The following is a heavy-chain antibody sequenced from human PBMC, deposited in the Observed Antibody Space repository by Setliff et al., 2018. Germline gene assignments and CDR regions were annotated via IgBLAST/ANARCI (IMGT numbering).Heavy chain of an antibody. Sequence: GGSLRLSCAASGFTFSTYSMHWVRQAPGKGLEWVSSISDSSIYIYYVDSVKGRFTISRDNAQNSLYLQMDSLRAEDTAVYYCARSPANGGHDAFDVWGQGTMVTVS. V-gene: IGHV3-21*01. D-gene: IGHD6-25*01. CDR1: GFTFSTYS. CDR3: ARSPANGGHDAFDV. J-gene: IGHJ3*01. CDR2: ISDSSIYI.